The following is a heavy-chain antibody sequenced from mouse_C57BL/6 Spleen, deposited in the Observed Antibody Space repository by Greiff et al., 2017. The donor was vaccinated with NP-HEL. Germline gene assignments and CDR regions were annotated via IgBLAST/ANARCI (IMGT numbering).Heavy chain of an antibody. CDR1: GYAFTNYL. J-gene: IGHJ1*03. Sequence: VQLQQSGAELVRPGTSVKVSCKASGYAFTNYLIEWVKQRPGQGLEWIGVINPGSGGTNYNEKFKGKATLTADKSSSTAYMQLSSLTSEDSAVYFCARGDDGYYWYFDVWGTGTTVTVSS. D-gene: IGHD2-3*01. V-gene: IGHV1-54*01. CDR3: ARGDDGYYWYFDV. CDR2: INPGSGGT.